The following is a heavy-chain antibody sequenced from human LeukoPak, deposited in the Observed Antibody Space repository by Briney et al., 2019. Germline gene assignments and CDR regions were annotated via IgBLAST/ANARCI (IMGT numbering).Heavy chain of an antibody. D-gene: IGHD4-17*01. Sequence: PSETLSLTSTVSGGSISSYYWSWIRQPPGKGLELIGYIYYSGSTNYNPSLKSRVTISVDTSKNQFSLKLSSVTAADTAVYYCASGTYGDYVSSWYFDLWGRGTLVTVSS. CDR1: GGSISSYY. V-gene: IGHV4-59*01. J-gene: IGHJ2*01. CDR2: IYYSGST. CDR3: ASGTYGDYVSSWYFDL.